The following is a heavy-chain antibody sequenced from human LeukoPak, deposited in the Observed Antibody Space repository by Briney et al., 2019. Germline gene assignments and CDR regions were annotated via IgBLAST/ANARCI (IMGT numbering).Heavy chain of an antibody. CDR3: ARQYLAKPGIYY. V-gene: IGHV5-51*01. Sequence: GESLKISCKGSGCSFTSYWIAWVRQMPGKSLEWMGIIYPSDSDATYSPSFQGQVTISADKSISTAYLQWSSLKASDTAMYYCARQYLAKPGIYYWGEGTLVTVSS. CDR2: IYPSDSDA. CDR1: GCSFTSYW. J-gene: IGHJ4*02. D-gene: IGHD1-14*01.